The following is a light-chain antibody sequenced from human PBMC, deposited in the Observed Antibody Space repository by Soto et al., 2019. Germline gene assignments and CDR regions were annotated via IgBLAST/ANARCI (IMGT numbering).Light chain of an antibody. Sequence: DIQLTQSPSFLSASVGDRVTITCRASQGISSYLAWYQQKPGKAPKLLIYAASTLHSGVPSRFSGSGSGTYFARTISSLQPEDFATYYCQQRNSYPHTFGQGTKLEIK. CDR1: QGISSY. V-gene: IGKV1-9*01. CDR3: QQRNSYPHT. J-gene: IGKJ2*01. CDR2: AAS.